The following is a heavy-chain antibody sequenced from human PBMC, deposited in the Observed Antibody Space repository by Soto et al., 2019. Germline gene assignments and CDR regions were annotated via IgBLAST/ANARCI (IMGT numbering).Heavy chain of an antibody. V-gene: IGHV3-30-3*01. D-gene: IGHD6-19*01. J-gene: IGHJ4*02. CDR2: ISYDGSNK. CDR1: GFTFSSYA. Sequence: GGSLRLSCAASGFTFSSYAMHWVRQAPGKGLEWVAVISYDGSNKYYADSVKGRFTISRDNSKNTLYLQMNSLRAEDTAVYYCARDRSAAGIAVAGTLDYWGQGTLVTVSS. CDR3: ARDRSAAGIAVAGTLDY.